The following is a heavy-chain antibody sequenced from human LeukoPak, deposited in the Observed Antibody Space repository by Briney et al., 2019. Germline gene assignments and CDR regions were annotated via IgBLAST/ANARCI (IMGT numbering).Heavy chain of an antibody. CDR2: IIPIFGIA. CDR1: GGTFSSYA. D-gene: IGHD5-24*01. CDR3: AILPSRDGYANFDY. J-gene: IGHJ4*02. Sequence: ASVKVSCKASGGTFSSYAISWVRQAPGQGLEWMGRIIPIFGIANYAQKFQGRVTITADKSTSTAYMELSSLRSEDTAVYYCAILPSRDGYANFDYWGQGTLVTVSS. V-gene: IGHV1-69*04.